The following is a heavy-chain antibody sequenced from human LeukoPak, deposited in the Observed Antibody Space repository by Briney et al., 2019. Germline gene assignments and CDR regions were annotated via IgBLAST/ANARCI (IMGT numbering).Heavy chain of an antibody. Sequence: SSETLSLTCTVSGGSITSSGHSWGWIRQPPGKGLEWTGTIYYTGRTYYNPSLQSRITISVDTSRNQLSLKLSSVTAADTAVYYCARHFPGTAIVPGFESWGQGTLVTVSS. V-gene: IGHV4-39*01. CDR1: GGSITSSGHS. CDR2: IYYTGRT. J-gene: IGHJ4*02. D-gene: IGHD5-18*01. CDR3: ARHFPGTAIVPGFES.